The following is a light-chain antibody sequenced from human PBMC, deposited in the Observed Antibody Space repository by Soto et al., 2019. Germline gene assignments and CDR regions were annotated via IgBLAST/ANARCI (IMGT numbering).Light chain of an antibody. CDR3: QQRSNWTPT. Sequence: EIVLTQSPATLSLSPGERATLSCRASQSVSSYLAWYQQKPGQAPRLLIYDASNRATGIPARFSGSGSGTDFTLTISSLESEDFAVYYRQQRSNWTPTFGQGTKV. CDR1: QSVSSY. V-gene: IGKV3-11*01. CDR2: DAS. J-gene: IGKJ1*01.